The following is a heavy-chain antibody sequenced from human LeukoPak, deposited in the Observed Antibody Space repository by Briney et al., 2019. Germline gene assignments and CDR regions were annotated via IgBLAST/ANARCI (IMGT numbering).Heavy chain of an antibody. CDR1: GGSIGSVGYH. Sequence: SETLSLTCTVSGGSIGSVGYHWRWVRQPAGKTLEWIGRILDTGRTNYNPSLKSRVAISPDRSKNQFSLELGSVTAADTAVYYCARVPQIAAADRAGHWYFDLWGRGTLVTVSS. D-gene: IGHD6-13*01. CDR3: ARVPQIAAADRAGHWYFDL. J-gene: IGHJ2*01. CDR2: ILDTGRT. V-gene: IGHV4-61*02.